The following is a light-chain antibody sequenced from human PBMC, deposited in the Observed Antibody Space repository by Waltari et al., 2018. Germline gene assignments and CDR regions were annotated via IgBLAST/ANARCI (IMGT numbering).Light chain of an antibody. V-gene: IGKV4-1*01. CDR2: WAS. CDR3: QQYYSTPGPT. Sequence: DIVMTQSPDSLAVSLGERANINCKSSQSVLYSSNNKNYLAWYQQKPGQPPKLLIYWASTRESGVPDRFSGSGSGTDFTLTINSLQAEDVAVYYCQQYYSTPGPTFGGGTKVEIK. CDR1: QSVLYSSNNKNY. J-gene: IGKJ4*01.